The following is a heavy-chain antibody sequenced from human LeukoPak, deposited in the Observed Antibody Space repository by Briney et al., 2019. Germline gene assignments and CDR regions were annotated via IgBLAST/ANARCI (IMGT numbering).Heavy chain of an antibody. D-gene: IGHD6-19*01. CDR3: ARMYSSGCFDY. J-gene: IGHJ4*02. V-gene: IGHV1-18*01. Sequence: ASVKVSCKASGYTFTSCGISWVRQAPGQGLEWMEWISAYNGNTNYAQKLQGRVTMTTDTSTSTAYMELRSLRSDDTAVYYCARMYSSGCFDYWGQGTLVTVSS. CDR2: ISAYNGNT. CDR1: GYTFTSCG.